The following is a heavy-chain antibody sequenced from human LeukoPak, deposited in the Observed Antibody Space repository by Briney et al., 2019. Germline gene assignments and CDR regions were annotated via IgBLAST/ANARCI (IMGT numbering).Heavy chain of an antibody. CDR2: ISSGAGTT. J-gene: IGHJ5*02. D-gene: IGHD6-19*01. CDR3: AKDHEQSYSGWSASYDA. Sequence: GGSLRLSCAASGFTFSNYAMSWVRQVPGKGLEWVSAISSGAGTTGYADSVKGRFTISRVNSKSSIYLQMTSLRAEDTATYYYAKDHEQSYSGWSASYDAWGQGTLVTVSS. V-gene: IGHV3-23*01. CDR1: GFTFSNYA.